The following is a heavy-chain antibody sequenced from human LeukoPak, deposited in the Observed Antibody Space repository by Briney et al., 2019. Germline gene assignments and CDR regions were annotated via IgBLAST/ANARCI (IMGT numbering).Heavy chain of an antibody. D-gene: IGHD6-19*01. V-gene: IGHV3-23*01. CDR2: ISGSGGST. J-gene: IGHJ3*02. CDR1: GFTFSSYA. CDR3: ARAAVSSGWYVGDAFDI. Sequence: SGGSLRLSCAASGFTFSSYAMSWVRQAPGKGLEWVSAISGSGGSTYYADSVKGRFTISRDNSKNTLYLQMNSLRSEDTAVYYCARAAVSSGWYVGDAFDIWGQGTMVTVSS.